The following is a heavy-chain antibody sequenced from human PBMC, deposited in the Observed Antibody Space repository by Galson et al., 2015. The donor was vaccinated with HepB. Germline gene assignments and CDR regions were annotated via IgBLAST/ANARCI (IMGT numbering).Heavy chain of an antibody. V-gene: IGHV4-34*01. J-gene: IGHJ4*02. CDR1: GGSFSGYY. CDR3: ASSAFDYSMSPWYFDY. CDR2: INHSGST. D-gene: IGHD4-11*01. Sequence: QVQLQESGPGLVKPSETLSLTCAVYGGSFSGYYWSWIRQPPGKGLEWIGEINHSGSTNYNPSLKSRVTISVDTSKNQFSLKLSSVTAADTAVYYCASSAFDYSMSPWYFDYWGQGTLVTVSS.